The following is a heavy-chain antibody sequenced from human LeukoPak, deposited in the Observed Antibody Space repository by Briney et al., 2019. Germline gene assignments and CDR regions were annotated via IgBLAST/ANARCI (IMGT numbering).Heavy chain of an antibody. J-gene: IGHJ4*02. D-gene: IGHD3-10*01. CDR3: ARLQFPRSGSGSYRVY. V-gene: IGHV3-23*01. CDR1: GFTFSDYW. CDR2: ISGSGGST. Sequence: PGGSLRLSCAASGFTFSDYWMHWVRQAPGKGLEWVSGISGSGGSTYYADSVKGRFTISRDISKNTLYLQMNSLKASDTAMYYCARLQFPRSGSGSYRVYWGQGTLVTVSS.